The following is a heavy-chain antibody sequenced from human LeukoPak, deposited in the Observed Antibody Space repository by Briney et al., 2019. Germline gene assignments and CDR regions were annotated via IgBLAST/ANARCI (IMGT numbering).Heavy chain of an antibody. D-gene: IGHD3-22*01. V-gene: IGHV4-59*08. Sequence: SETLSLTCTVSGGSISSHYWSWIRQPPGKGLEWIGYIYYSGSTNYNPSLKSRVTISVDTSKNQFSLKLSSVTAADTAMYYCARHTYYYDSSGYLYYFDYWGQGTLVTVSS. CDR3: ARHTYYYDSSGYLYYFDY. CDR2: IYYSGST. CDR1: GGSISSHY. J-gene: IGHJ4*02.